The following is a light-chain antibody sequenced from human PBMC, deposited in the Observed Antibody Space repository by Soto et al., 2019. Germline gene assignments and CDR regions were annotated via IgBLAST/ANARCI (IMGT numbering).Light chain of an antibody. CDR3: QQYDNWPQT. Sequence: EIVMTQSPATLSVSPGERATLSCRASQSVSNNLAWYQQKPGQAPRLLIHGASTRATGIPARFSGSGSGTEFTLTISSLKSEDFAVYYCQQYDNWPQTFGLRTK. CDR1: QSVSNN. J-gene: IGKJ1*01. CDR2: GAS. V-gene: IGKV3-15*01.